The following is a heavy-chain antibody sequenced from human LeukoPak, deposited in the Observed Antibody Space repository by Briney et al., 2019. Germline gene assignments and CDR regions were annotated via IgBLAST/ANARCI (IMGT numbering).Heavy chain of an antibody. CDR2: IYTSGST. D-gene: IGHD3-3*01. V-gene: IGHV4-4*07. Sequence: SETLSLTCTVSGGSISSYYWSWIRQPAGKGLGWIGRIYTSGSTNYNPSLKSRVTMSVDTSKNQFSLKLSSVTAADTAVYYCARALSDRRYFSYYYYMDVWGKGTTVTISS. J-gene: IGHJ6*03. CDR3: ARALSDRRYFSYYYYMDV. CDR1: GGSISSYY.